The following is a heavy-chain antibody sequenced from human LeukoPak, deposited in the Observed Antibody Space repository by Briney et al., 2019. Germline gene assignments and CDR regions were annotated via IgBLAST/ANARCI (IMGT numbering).Heavy chain of an antibody. D-gene: IGHD5-18*01. CDR3: ARVRLPPYYYYFYYMDV. CDR1: GGSFSGYY. J-gene: IGHJ6*03. Sequence: SETLSLTCAVYGGSFSGYYWSWIRQPPGKGLEWIGEINHSGSTDYNPSLQSRVSISLDTSKNQFSLKVTSVTAADTAVYYCARVRLPPYYYYFYYMDVWGTGTTVTVSS. V-gene: IGHV4-34*01. CDR2: INHSGST.